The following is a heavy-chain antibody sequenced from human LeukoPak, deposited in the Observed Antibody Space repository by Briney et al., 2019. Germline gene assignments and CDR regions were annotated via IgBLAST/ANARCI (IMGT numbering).Heavy chain of an antibody. CDR1: GGSISSYY. Sequence: SETLSLTCIVSGGSISSYYWSWIRQPAGKGLEWIGRIYTSGSTNYNPSLKSRVTMSVDTSKNQFSLKLSSVTAADTAVYYCAREVGIVAAGSYDYYYMDVWGKGTTVTVSS. CDR3: AREVGIVAAGSYDYYYMDV. D-gene: IGHD6-13*01. V-gene: IGHV4-4*07. J-gene: IGHJ6*03. CDR2: IYTSGST.